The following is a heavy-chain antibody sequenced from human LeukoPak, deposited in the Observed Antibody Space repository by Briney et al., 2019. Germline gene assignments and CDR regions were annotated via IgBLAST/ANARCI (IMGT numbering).Heavy chain of an antibody. D-gene: IGHD3-9*01. Sequence: SETLSLTCTVSGGSISSSSYYWGWIRQPPGKGLEWIGSIYYSGSTYYNPSLKSRVTISVDTSKNQFSLKLSSVTAADTAVYYCASGRYFDWLFRSHFDYWGQGTLVTVSS. CDR3: ASGRYFDWLFRSHFDY. CDR1: GGSISSSSYY. V-gene: IGHV4-39*01. CDR2: IYYSGST. J-gene: IGHJ4*02.